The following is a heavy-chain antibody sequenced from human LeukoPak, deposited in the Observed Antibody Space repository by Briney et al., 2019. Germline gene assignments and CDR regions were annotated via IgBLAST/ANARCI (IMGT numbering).Heavy chain of an antibody. V-gene: IGHV1-18*01. CDR1: GYTFTSYG. CDR3: ARVYRCYEFYYFEY. CDR2: ISAYNGNT. J-gene: IGHJ4*02. Sequence: ASVKVSCKASGYTFTSYGISWVRQAPGQGLEWMGWISAYNGNTNYTQKLQGRVTMTTDTSTSTAYMELRSLRSDDTAVYYCARVYRCYEFYYFEYWGQGTLVTVSS. D-gene: IGHD5-12*01.